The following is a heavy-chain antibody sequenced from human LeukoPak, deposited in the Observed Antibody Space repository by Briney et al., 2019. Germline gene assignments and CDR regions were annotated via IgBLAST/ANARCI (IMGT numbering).Heavy chain of an antibody. CDR2: INHSGST. Sequence: SETLSFTCAVYGGSFSGYYWNWIRQPPGKGLEWIGDINHSGSTNYNPSLKSRVTISVDTSRNQFSLKLRSVTAADTAVYYCASFPIAAAGAYYFDYWGQGTLVTVSS. D-gene: IGHD6-13*01. CDR1: GGSFSGYY. J-gene: IGHJ4*02. V-gene: IGHV4-34*01. CDR3: ASFPIAAAGAYYFDY.